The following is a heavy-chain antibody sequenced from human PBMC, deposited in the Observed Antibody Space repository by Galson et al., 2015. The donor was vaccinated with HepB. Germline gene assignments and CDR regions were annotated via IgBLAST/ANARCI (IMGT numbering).Heavy chain of an antibody. J-gene: IGHJ6*02. CDR1: GYTFTSYY. V-gene: IGHV1-46*03. CDR2: INPSGGST. D-gene: IGHD6-13*01. CDR3: ARASTQGIAAAGTRRSYYYYYAMDV. Sequence: SVKVSCKASGYTFTSYYMHWVRQAPGQGLEWMGIINPSGGSTSYAQKFQGRVTMTRDTSTSTVYMELSSLRSEDTAVYYCARASTQGIAAAGTRRSYYYYYAMDVWGQGTTVTVSS.